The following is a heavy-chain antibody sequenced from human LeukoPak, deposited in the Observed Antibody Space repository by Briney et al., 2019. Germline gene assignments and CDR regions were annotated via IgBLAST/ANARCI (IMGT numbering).Heavy chain of an antibody. V-gene: IGHV4-39*01. CDR1: GGSISSSSYY. D-gene: IGHD6-19*01. CDR3: ARQREAGLYNWFDP. Sequence: SETLSLTCTVSGGSISSSSYYWGWIRQPPGKGLEWIGSIYYSGSTYYNPSLKSRVTISVDTSKNQFSLKLSSVTAADTAVYYCARQREAGLYNWFDPWGQGTLVTVSS. CDR2: IYYSGST. J-gene: IGHJ5*02.